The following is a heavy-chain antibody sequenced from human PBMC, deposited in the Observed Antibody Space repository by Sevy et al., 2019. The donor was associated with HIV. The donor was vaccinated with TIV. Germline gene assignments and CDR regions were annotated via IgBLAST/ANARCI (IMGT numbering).Heavy chain of an antibody. D-gene: IGHD2-15*01. J-gene: IGHJ4*02. Sequence: GGSLRLSCAASGFNFDDYAMHWVRQAPGKGLEWVSGITWNSDTRGYADSVKGRFTISRGNARNSLYLQMNNLGPEDTALYYCAKVADTAYWGQGTLVTVSS. CDR2: ITWNSDTR. CDR3: AKVADTAY. V-gene: IGHV3-9*01. CDR1: GFNFDDYA.